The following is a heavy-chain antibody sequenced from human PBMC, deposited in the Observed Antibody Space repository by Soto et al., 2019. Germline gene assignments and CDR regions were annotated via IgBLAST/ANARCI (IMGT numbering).Heavy chain of an antibody. Sequence: ASVKVSCKASGYTFTSYYMHWVRQAPGQGLEWMGIINPSGGSTSYAQKFQGRVTITRDTSASTAYMELSSLRSEDTAVYYCARDKEGNYYDSSGYAHWGQGTLVTVSS. V-gene: IGHV1-46*01. CDR2: INPSGGST. J-gene: IGHJ4*02. D-gene: IGHD3-22*01. CDR1: GYTFTSYY. CDR3: ARDKEGNYYDSSGYAH.